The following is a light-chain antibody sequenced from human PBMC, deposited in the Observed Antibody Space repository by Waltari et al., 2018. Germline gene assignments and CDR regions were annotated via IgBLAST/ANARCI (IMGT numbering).Light chain of an antibody. CDR3: HLYGSART. Sequence: NVLTQSPGTLSLSPGERATLSCRASQSVSKNYLAWYQHQPGQAPRLLIYGASSRATGIPDRFSGSGSGTDFTLTISRLEPEDSAVYFCHLYGSARTFGGGTKVEIK. J-gene: IGKJ4*01. CDR2: GAS. CDR1: QSVSKNY. V-gene: IGKV3-20*01.